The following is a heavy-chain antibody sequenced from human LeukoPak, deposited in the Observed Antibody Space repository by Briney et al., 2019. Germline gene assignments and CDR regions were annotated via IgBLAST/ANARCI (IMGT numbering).Heavy chain of an antibody. J-gene: IGHJ3*02. CDR2: IYYSGST. Sequence: PSETLSLTCTVSGGSISSYYWSWIRQPPGKGLEWIGYIYYSGSTNYNPSLKSRVTISVDTSKNQFSLKLSSVTAADTAVYYCARDNGNWDSGYDHMDWDDAFDIWGQGTMVTVSS. V-gene: IGHV4-59*01. D-gene: IGHD5-12*01. CDR3: ARDNGNWDSGYDHMDWDDAFDI. CDR1: GGSISSYY.